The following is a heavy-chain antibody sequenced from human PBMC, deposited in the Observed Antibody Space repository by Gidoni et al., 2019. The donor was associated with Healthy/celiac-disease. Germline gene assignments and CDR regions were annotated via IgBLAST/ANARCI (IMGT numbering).Heavy chain of an antibody. Sequence: EVQLVESGGGLVQPGRSLRLSCTASGFTFGDYAMSWFRQAPGKGLEWVGFIRSKAYGGTTEYAASVKGRFTISRDDSKSIAYLQMNSLKTEDTAVYYCTRDLGIYSPYYYYYGMDVWGQGTTVTVSS. CDR1: GFTFGDYA. CDR3: TRDLGIYSPYYYYYGMDV. CDR2: IRSKAYGGTT. J-gene: IGHJ6*02. D-gene: IGHD5-12*01. V-gene: IGHV3-49*03.